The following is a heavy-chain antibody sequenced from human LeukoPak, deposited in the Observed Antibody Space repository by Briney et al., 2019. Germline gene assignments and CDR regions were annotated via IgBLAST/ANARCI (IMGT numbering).Heavy chain of an antibody. CDR3: ARDSYTYCGGDCYIDY. CDR1: GFTFSSYA. Sequence: PGGSLRLSCAASGFTFSSYAMHWVRQAPGKGLEWVAVISHDGSNKYYADSVKGRFTISRDNSKNTLYLQMNSLRAEDTAVHYCARDSYTYCGGDCYIDYWGQGTLVTVSS. D-gene: IGHD2-21*02. CDR2: ISHDGSNK. J-gene: IGHJ4*02. V-gene: IGHV3-30-3*01.